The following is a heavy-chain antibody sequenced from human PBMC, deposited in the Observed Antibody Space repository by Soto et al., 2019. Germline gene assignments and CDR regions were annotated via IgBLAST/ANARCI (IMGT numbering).Heavy chain of an antibody. D-gene: IGHD3-9*01. V-gene: IGHV3-15*01. J-gene: IGHJ6*02. CDR1: GFTFSNAW. CDR2: IKSKTDGGTT. Sequence: EVQLVESGGGLVKPGGSLRLSCAASGFTFSNAWMSWVRQAPGKGLEWVGRIKSKTDGGTTDYAAPMKGRFTISRDDSKTKLYLQMNRLKTEDTAVYYCTRPTPLDILTGYSPIRYCYYGMDVWGQGTTVTVSS. CDR3: TRPTPLDILTGYSPIRYCYYGMDV.